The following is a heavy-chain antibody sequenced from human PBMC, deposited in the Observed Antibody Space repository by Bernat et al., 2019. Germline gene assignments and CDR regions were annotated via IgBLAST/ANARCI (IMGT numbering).Heavy chain of an antibody. Sequence: QAQLVESGGGLVKPGGSLRLSCEASGFTFSDYYMSWIRQAPGKGLEWISYISPSTSTIYYADSVKGRFTISRDNAKNSLYLQMDSLRAEDTAVYYCARDGSWGSGWLPEDYWGQGTLVTVSS. CDR2: ISPSTSTI. CDR1: GFTFSDYY. CDR3: ARDGSWGSGWLPEDY. V-gene: IGHV3-11*01. D-gene: IGHD7-27*01. J-gene: IGHJ4*02.